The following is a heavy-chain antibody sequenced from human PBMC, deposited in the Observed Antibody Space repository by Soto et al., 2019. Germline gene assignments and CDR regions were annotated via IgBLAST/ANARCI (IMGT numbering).Heavy chain of an antibody. D-gene: IGHD6-19*01. CDR3: ARSPRISRAGDV. V-gene: IGHV1-18*01. J-gene: IGHJ6*03. CDR1: GYSFISHG. Sequence: QVQMEQSGAEVRRPGASVNVSCKASGYSFISHGISWVRQAPGQGLEWMGWINPYKGNTNYAQKFQYRVTLTTDKTTSTAYMELRSLRADDTALYYCARSPRISRAGDVWAKGTAVVVSS. CDR2: INPYKGNT.